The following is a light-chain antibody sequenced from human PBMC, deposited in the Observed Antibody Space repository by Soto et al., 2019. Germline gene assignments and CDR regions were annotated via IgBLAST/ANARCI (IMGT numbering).Light chain of an antibody. CDR3: XXXXXXPWT. V-gene: IGKV4-1*01. CDR2: WAS. Sequence: DIVMTQSPDSLAVSLGERATMNCKSSQSVLYSSNNKNYLAWYQQRPGQPPKLLIYWASTRESGVPDRFSGSGSGTDFTLTISSLQAEXVXXXXXXXXXXXPWTFGQGTKVEIK. J-gene: IGKJ1*01. CDR1: QSVLYSSNNKNY.